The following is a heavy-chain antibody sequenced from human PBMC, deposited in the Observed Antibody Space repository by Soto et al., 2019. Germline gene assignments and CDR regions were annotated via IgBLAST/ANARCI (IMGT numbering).Heavy chain of an antibody. CDR3: ARGLRSLEYFDY. J-gene: IGHJ4*02. D-gene: IGHD3-3*01. CDR1: GASISSGDYY. CDR2: IYYSGST. V-gene: IGHV4-30-4*01. Sequence: PSETLSLTCTVSGASISSGDYYWSWIRQPPGKGLEWIGYIYYSGSTYYNPSLKSRLTISVDTSTNQFSLRLSSVTAADTAVYYCARGLRSLEYFDYWGQGTLVTVSS.